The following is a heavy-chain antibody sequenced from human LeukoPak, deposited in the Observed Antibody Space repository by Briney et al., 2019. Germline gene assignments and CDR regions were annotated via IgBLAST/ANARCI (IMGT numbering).Heavy chain of an antibody. CDR2: IYPGDSDT. CDR1: GYRITSYW. V-gene: IGHV5-51*01. D-gene: IGHD6-13*01. CDR3: ARPSSSWYLGMDV. J-gene: IGHJ6*02. Sequence: GGSLKISCKGSGYRITSYWIGWVRQMPGKGLEWMGIIYPGDSDTRYSPSFQGQVTISADKSISTAYLQWSSLKASDTAMYYCARPSSSWYLGMDVWGQGTTVTVSS.